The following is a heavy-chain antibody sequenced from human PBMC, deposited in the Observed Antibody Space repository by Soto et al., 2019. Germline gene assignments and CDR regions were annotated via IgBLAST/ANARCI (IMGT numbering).Heavy chain of an antibody. D-gene: IGHD1-26*01. CDR1: GGTFSSYA. Sequence: VASVKVSCKASGGTFSSYAISWVRQAPGQGLEWMGGIIPIFGTANYAQKFQGRVTITADKSTSTAYMELSSLRSEDTAVYYCARGLASGSYYFDYWGQGTLVTVS. CDR3: ARGLASGSYYFDY. J-gene: IGHJ4*02. CDR2: IIPIFGTA. V-gene: IGHV1-69*06.